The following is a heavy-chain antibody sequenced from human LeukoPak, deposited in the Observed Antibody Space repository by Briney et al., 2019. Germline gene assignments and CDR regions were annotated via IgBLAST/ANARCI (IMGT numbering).Heavy chain of an antibody. CDR1: GFTFSDYY. V-gene: IGHV3-11*06. D-gene: IGHD6-19*01. CDR3: ARVVSVQWLATYYFDY. CDR2: ISSSSYT. Sequence: GGSLRLSCAASGFTFSDYYMSWIRQAPGKGLEWVSYISSSSYTNYADSVKGRFTISRDNAKNSLYLQMNSLRAEDTAVYYCARVVSVQWLATYYFDYWGQGTPVTVSS. J-gene: IGHJ4*02.